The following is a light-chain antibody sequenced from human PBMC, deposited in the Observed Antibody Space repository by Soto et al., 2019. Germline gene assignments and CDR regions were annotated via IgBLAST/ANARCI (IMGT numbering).Light chain of an antibody. Sequence: DIQMTQSPSTLSASVGDSVTITCRASQSISSWLAWYQQKPGKAPKLLIYAASGLQTGVPSRFSGSGSGTDFTLSISSLQREDFATYYCQQSYITPPGTLGQGTKGDI. CDR2: AAS. CDR3: QQSYITPPGT. V-gene: IGKV1-39*01. J-gene: IGKJ1*01. CDR1: QSISSW.